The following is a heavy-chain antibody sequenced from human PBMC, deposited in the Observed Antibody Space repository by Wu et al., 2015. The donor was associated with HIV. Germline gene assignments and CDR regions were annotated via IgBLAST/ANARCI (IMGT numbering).Heavy chain of an antibody. CDR3: AREANSPRGDTYSLDY. CDR1: GYTFSAHY. D-gene: IGHD3-10*01. CDR2: IRPDSAAT. V-gene: IGHV1-18*04. J-gene: IGHJ4*02. Sequence: QVQLVQSGAEVKKPGASVRVSCQTSGYTFSAHYIHWVRQAPGQGLEWMGWIRPDSAATNYGQNLQGRVTMSTDTSTSTVYMELRSLKSDDTAMYYCAREANSPRGDTYSLDYWGQGTLVTVSS.